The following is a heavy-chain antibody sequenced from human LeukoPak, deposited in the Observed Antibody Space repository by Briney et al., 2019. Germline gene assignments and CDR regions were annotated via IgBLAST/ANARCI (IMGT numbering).Heavy chain of an antibody. Sequence: GGSLRLSCAASGFTFSDYYMSWIRLAPGKGLEWVSYISSSSSYTNYADSVKGRFTISRDNAMNSLYLQMNSLRAEDTAVYYCASQAYSGYDYTLFYFDYWGQGTLVTVSS. D-gene: IGHD5-12*01. CDR2: ISSSSSYT. J-gene: IGHJ4*02. V-gene: IGHV3-11*06. CDR3: ASQAYSGYDYTLFYFDY. CDR1: GFTFSDYY.